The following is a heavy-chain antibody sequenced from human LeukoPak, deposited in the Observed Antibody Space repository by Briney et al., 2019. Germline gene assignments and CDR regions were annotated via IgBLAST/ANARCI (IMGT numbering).Heavy chain of an antibody. CDR2: IYHSGRT. Sequence: PSETLSLTCTVSGGSISSSTWWSWVRPPPGKGLEWIGEIYHSGRTNFNPSLKSRVTISVDKSKNQFSLRLNSVTAADTAVYYCARVQFSSGSLDYWGQGTLVTVSS. V-gene: IGHV4-4*02. CDR1: GGSISSSTW. J-gene: IGHJ4*02. D-gene: IGHD6-19*01. CDR3: ARVQFSSGSLDY.